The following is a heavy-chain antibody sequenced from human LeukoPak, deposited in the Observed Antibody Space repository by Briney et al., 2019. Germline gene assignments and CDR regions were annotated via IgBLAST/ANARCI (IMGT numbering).Heavy chain of an antibody. CDR1: GFTFSSYG. V-gene: IGHV3-74*01. CDR2: INSDGSST. J-gene: IGHJ4*02. CDR3: ARVPRPRSGYYYELDY. Sequence: GGSLRLSCAASGFTFSSYGMHWVRQAPGKGLVWVSRINSDGSSTSYADSVKGRFTISRDNAKNTLYLQMNSLRAEDTAVYYCARVPRPRSGYYYELDYWGQGTLVTVSS. D-gene: IGHD3-22*01.